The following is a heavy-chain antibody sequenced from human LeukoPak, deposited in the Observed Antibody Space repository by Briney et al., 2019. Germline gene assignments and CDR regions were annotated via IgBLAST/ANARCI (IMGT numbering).Heavy chain of an antibody. CDR1: GGSVSSSSYY. CDR3: ARRYSSSWYVWFDP. J-gene: IGHJ5*02. Sequence: SETLSLTCTVSGGSVSSSSYYWGWIRQPPGKGLEWIGSIYYSGSTYYNPSLKSRVTISVDTSKNQFSLKLSSVTAADAAVYYCARRYSSSWYVWFDPWGQGTLVTVSS. CDR2: IYYSGST. V-gene: IGHV4-39*01. D-gene: IGHD6-13*01.